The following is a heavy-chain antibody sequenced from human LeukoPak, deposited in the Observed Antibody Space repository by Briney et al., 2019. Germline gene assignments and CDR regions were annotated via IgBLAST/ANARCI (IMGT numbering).Heavy chain of an antibody. V-gene: IGHV3-30*02. CDR2: IRYDGSNK. D-gene: IGHD6-13*01. J-gene: IGHJ4*02. Sequence: GGSLRLSCAASGFTFSSYGMHWVRQAPGKGLEWVAFIRYDGSNKYYADSVKGRFTISRDNSKNTLYLQMNSLRAEDTAVYYCAKEDRIAAAGTSYDYWGQGTLVTVSS. CDR1: GFTFSSYG. CDR3: AKEDRIAAAGTSYDY.